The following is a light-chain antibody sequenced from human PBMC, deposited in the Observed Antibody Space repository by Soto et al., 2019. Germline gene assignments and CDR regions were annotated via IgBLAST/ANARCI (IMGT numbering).Light chain of an antibody. CDR1: SSDVGTYNY. CDR2: DVR. Sequence: QSALTQPASVSGSPGQSITISCTGTSSDVGTYNYVSWYQHRPGKAPKLMIYDVRYRPSGVSNRFSGSKSANTASLTISVLQAEDEADYYCSSYTTSNTQVFGGGTKLTVL. J-gene: IGLJ3*02. V-gene: IGLV2-14*01. CDR3: SSYTTSNTQV.